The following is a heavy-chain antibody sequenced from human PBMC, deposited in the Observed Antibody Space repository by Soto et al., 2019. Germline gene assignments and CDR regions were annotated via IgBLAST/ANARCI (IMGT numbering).Heavy chain of an antibody. V-gene: IGHV3-7*05. D-gene: IGHD5-18*01. J-gene: IGHJ4*02. CDR3: ARGAGYSYGFNDY. CDR1: GFTFSSYW. CDR2: IKQDESEK. Sequence: GGSLRLSCAASGFTFSSYWMSWVRQAPGKGLEWVANIKQDESEKYYVDSVKGRFTISRDNAKNSLYLQMNSLRAEDTAVYYCARGAGYSYGFNDYWGQGTLVTVSS.